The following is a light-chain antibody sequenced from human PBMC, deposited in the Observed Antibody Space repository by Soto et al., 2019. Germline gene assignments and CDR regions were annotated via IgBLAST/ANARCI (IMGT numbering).Light chain of an antibody. Sequence: QSVVTQPPSVSGTPGQRVTISCSGSSSNFGKSIFSWYQQLPGRAPKGVVYGNSHRPLGVPVRFSGSKSATSASLAISGLLPEDEADYYCAAWEAGLFVFGSGTKLTVL. V-gene: IGLV1-44*01. CDR2: GNS. CDR3: AAWEAGLFV. J-gene: IGLJ1*01. CDR1: SSNFGKSI.